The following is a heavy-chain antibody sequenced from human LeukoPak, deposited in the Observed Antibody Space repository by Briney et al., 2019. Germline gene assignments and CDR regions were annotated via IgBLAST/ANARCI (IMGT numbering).Heavy chain of an antibody. Sequence: SETLSLTCAVYGGSFSGYYWSWIRQPPGKGLEWIGEINHSGSTNYNPSLKSRVTMSVDTSKNQFSLKLSSVTAADTAVYYCARVPYSSGWYDYWGQGTLVTVSS. J-gene: IGHJ4*02. V-gene: IGHV4-34*01. CDR3: ARVPYSSGWYDY. CDR2: INHSGST. CDR1: GGSFSGYY. D-gene: IGHD6-19*01.